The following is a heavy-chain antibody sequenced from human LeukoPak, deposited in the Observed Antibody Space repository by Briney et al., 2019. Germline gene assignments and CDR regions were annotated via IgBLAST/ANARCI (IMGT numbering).Heavy chain of an antibody. CDR1: GGSISSGSYY. CDR2: IYTSGST. CDR3: ARSFSSGWPYVDF. J-gene: IGHJ4*02. Sequence: SQTLSLTCTVSGGSISSGSYYWSWIRQPAGKGLEWIGRIYTSGSTNYNPSLKSRVTISVDTSKNQFSLKLSSVTAADTAVYYCARSFSSGWPYVDFWGQGTLVTVSS. V-gene: IGHV4-61*02. D-gene: IGHD6-19*01.